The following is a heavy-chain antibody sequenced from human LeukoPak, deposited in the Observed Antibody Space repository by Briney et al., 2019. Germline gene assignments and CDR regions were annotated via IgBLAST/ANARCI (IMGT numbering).Heavy chain of an antibody. D-gene: IGHD3-10*01. CDR1: GGSINGGSYY. Sequence: PSETLSLTCSVSGGSINGGSYYWSWIRQPAGKPLEWIGHIFTTGSTSYNPSLRTRVTISEDSSKDQFSLNLKSVTAADTAVYYCARSYGSGSFLYYFDYWGQGTLVTVSS. CDR3: ARSYGSGSFLYYFDY. V-gene: IGHV4-61*09. CDR2: IFTTGST. J-gene: IGHJ4*02.